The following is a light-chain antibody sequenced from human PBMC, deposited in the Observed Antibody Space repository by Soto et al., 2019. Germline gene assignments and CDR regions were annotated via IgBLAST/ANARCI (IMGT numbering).Light chain of an antibody. CDR2: DAS. CDR1: QSISSW. Sequence: DIQMTQSPSTLSASVGDRVTITCRASQSISSWLAWCQQKPGKAPKLLIYDASSLESGVPSRFSGSGSGTEFTLTISSLQPDDFATYYCQQYNSHPYTFGQGTKLEIK. J-gene: IGKJ2*01. V-gene: IGKV1-5*01. CDR3: QQYNSHPYT.